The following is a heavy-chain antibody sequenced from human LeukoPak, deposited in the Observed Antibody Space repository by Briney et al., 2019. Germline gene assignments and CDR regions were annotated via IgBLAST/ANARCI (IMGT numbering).Heavy chain of an antibody. CDR2: ISPSGRNT. J-gene: IGHJ6*03. V-gene: IGHV3-23*01. CDR3: AKGGSDSSGYYSLYYYYYMDV. CDR1: GFTFSSYG. Sequence: GGSLRLSCAASGFTFSSYGMSWVRQAPGKGLEWVSAISPSGRNTYYADSVKGRFIISRDNSKNMLYLQMSSLRAEDTAVYYCAKGGSDSSGYYSLYYYYYMDVWGKGTTVTISS. D-gene: IGHD3-22*01.